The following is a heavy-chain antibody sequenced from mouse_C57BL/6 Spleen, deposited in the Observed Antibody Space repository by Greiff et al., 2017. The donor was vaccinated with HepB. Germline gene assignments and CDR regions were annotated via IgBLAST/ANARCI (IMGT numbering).Heavy chain of an antibody. Sequence: VKLMESGAELAKPGASVKLSCKASGYTFTSYWMHWVKQRPGQGLEWIGYINPSSGYTKYNQKFKDKATLTADKSSSTAYMQLSSLTYEDSAVYYCALITTVVEGAMDYWGQGTSVTVSS. V-gene: IGHV1-7*01. CDR1: GYTFTSYW. CDR2: INPSSGYT. J-gene: IGHJ4*01. CDR3: ALITTVVEGAMDY. D-gene: IGHD1-1*01.